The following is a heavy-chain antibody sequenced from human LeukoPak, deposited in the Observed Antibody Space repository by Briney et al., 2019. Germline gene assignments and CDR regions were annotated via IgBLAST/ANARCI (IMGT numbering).Heavy chain of an antibody. CDR2: INPKSGGT. D-gene: IGHD3-16*01. Sequence: ASVKVSCKASGYTFIDYYMQWVRQAPGQGLEWMGWINPKSGGTKYAQKLHGRVTMTRDTSISTAYMELSRLRSDDTAVYYCARAPVGVKVGGGLYFYGMDVWGQGTTVTISS. J-gene: IGHJ6*02. CDR1: GYTFIDYY. CDR3: ARAPVGVKVGGGLYFYGMDV. V-gene: IGHV1-2*02.